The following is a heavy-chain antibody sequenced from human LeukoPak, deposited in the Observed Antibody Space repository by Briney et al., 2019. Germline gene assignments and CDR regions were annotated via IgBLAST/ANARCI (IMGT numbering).Heavy chain of an antibody. CDR2: MNPNSGNT. CDR3: ARGPHRYCSGGSCVIDY. J-gene: IGHJ4*02. V-gene: IGHV1-8*01. Sequence: GASVKVSCKASGYTFTSYDINWVRQATGQGLEWRGWMNPNSGNTGYAQKFQGRVTMTRNTSISTAYMELSSLRSEDTAVYYCARGPHRYCSGGSCVIDYWGQGTLVTVSS. CDR1: GYTFTSYD. D-gene: IGHD2-15*01.